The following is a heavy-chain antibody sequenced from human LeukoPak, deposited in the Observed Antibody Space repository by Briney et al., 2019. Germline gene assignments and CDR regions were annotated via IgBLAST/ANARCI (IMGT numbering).Heavy chain of an antibody. V-gene: IGHV4-34*01. CDR2: INHSGST. Sequence: SETLSLTCDVYGGSFSGYYWSWIRQPPGKGLEWIGEINHSGSTNYNPSLKSRVTISVDTSKNQFSLKLSSVTAADTAVYYCARQSRRGTNSLIDYWGQGTLVTVSS. CDR1: GGSFSGYY. CDR3: ARQSRRGTNSLIDY. D-gene: IGHD1-1*01. J-gene: IGHJ4*02.